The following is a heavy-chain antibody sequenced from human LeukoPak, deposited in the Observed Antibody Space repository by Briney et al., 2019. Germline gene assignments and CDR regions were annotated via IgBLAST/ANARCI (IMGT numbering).Heavy chain of an antibody. D-gene: IGHD3-10*01. CDR3: AREYYYYGSGSYYNECDY. V-gene: IGHV3-11*01. CDR1: GFTFSGDY. J-gene: IGHJ4*02. CDR2: ISSSGSTI. Sequence: GGSLRLSCAVSGFTFSGDYMSWIRQAPGKGLEWVSYISSSGSTIYYADSVKGRFTISRDNAKNSLYLQMNSLRAEDTAVYYCAREYYYYGSGSYYNECDYWGQGTLVTVSS.